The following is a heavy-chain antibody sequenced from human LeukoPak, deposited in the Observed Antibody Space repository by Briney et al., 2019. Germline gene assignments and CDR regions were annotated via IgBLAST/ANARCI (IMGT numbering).Heavy chain of an antibody. Sequence: PGGSLRLSCAASGLTVSSNYMSWVRQAPGKGLEWVAVISYDGSNKYYADSVKGRFTISRDNSKNTLYLQMNSLRAEDTAVYYCAKSIAVAGTTGWEAFDIWGQGTMVTVSS. CDR1: GLTVSSNY. D-gene: IGHD6-19*01. CDR2: ISYDGSNK. V-gene: IGHV3-30*18. J-gene: IGHJ3*02. CDR3: AKSIAVAGTTGWEAFDI.